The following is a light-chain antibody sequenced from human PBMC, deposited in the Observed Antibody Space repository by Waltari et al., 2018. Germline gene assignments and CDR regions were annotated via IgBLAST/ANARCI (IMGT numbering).Light chain of an antibody. CDR1: QSVSSY. CDR2: GAS. J-gene: IGKJ2*01. CDR3: QQRSNWPPMYT. V-gene: IGKV3-11*01. Sequence: EIVLTQSPATLSLSPGERATLSCRASQSVSSYLAWYQQKPGQAPRLLIYGASKRATGIPARFSGSVSWTDFTLTISSREPEDFAVYYCQQRSNWPPMYTFGQGTKLEIK.